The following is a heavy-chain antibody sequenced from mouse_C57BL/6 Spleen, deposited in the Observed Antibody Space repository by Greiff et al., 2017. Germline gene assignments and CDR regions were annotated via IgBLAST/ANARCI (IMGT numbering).Heavy chain of an antibody. CDR1: GYTFTSYW. J-gene: IGHJ4*01. Sequence: QVQLKQPGAELVMPGASVKLSCKASGYTFTSYWMHWVKQRPGQGLEWIGEIDPSDSYTNYNQKFKGKSTLTVDKSSSTAYMQLSSLTSEDSAVYYCARYYYGSSYGYAMDYWGQGTSVTVSS. CDR2: IDPSDSYT. CDR3: ARYYYGSSYGYAMDY. D-gene: IGHD1-1*01. V-gene: IGHV1-69*01.